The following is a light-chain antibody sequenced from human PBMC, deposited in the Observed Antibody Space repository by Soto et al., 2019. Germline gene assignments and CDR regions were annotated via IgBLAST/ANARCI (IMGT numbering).Light chain of an antibody. Sequence: EIVLTQSPGTLSLSPGERATLSCRASQSVSSSCLAWYQQKPGQAPRLLIYDASSRATGIPDRFSGSGSGTDFTLTISRLEPEDVAVYYCQQYGSSPRTFGQGTKLEIK. J-gene: IGKJ2*01. V-gene: IGKV3-20*01. CDR2: DAS. CDR1: QSVSSSC. CDR3: QQYGSSPRT.